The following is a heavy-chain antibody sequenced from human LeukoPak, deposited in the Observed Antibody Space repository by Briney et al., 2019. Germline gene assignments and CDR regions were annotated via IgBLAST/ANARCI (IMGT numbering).Heavy chain of an antibody. V-gene: IGHV4-4*07. CDR1: GGSISSYY. CDR2: IYTSGST. J-gene: IGHJ4*02. D-gene: IGHD3-10*01. CDR3: AREGAEVRGVLVKYYFDY. Sequence: SETLSLACTVSGGSISSYYWSWIRQPAAKGLEWIGRIYTSGSTNYNPSLKSRVTMSVDTSKNQFSLKLTSVTAADTAVYYCAREGAEVRGVLVKYYFDYWGQGALVTVSS.